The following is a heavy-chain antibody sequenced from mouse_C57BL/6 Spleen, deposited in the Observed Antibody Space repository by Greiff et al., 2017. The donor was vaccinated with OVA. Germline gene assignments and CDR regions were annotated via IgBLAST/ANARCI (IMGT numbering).Heavy chain of an antibody. CDR2: IDPSDSYT. D-gene: IGHD3-2*02. Sequence: VQLQQPGAELVMPGASVKLSCKASGYTFTSYWMHWVKQRPGQGLEWIGEIDPSDSYTNYNQKFKGKSTLTVDKSSSTAYMQLSSLTSEDSAVYYCARSRSGRTAQALFDYWGQGTTLTVSS. CDR1: GYTFTSYW. CDR3: ARSRSGRTAQALFDY. J-gene: IGHJ2*01. V-gene: IGHV1-69*01.